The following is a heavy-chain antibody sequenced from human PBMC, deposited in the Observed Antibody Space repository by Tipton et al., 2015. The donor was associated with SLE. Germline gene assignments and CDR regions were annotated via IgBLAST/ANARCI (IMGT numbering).Heavy chain of an antibody. J-gene: IGHJ3*02. Sequence: TLSLTCAVYGGSFSGYYWSWIRQPPGKGLEWIGEINHRGSTNYNPSLKSRVTISIDTSKNQFSLKLSSVTAADTAVYYCARDRAFYYGSGPDAFDIWGQGTMVTVSS. D-gene: IGHD3-10*01. CDR2: INHRGST. CDR1: GGSFSGYY. V-gene: IGHV4-34*01. CDR3: ARDRAFYYGSGPDAFDI.